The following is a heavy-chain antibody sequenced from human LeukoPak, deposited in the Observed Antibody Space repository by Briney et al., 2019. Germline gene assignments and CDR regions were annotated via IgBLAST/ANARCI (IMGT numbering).Heavy chain of an antibody. Sequence: SVKVSCKASGFTFTSSAVQWVRQARGQRLEWIGWIVVGSGNANYAQKFQERVTITRDMSTSTAYMELSSLRSEDTAVYYCAAASYCSGGSCSSYYYYYGMDVWGKGTTVTVSS. CDR2: IVVGSGNA. CDR3: AAASYCSGGSCSSYYYYYGMDV. V-gene: IGHV1-58*01. CDR1: GFTFTSSA. J-gene: IGHJ6*04. D-gene: IGHD2-15*01.